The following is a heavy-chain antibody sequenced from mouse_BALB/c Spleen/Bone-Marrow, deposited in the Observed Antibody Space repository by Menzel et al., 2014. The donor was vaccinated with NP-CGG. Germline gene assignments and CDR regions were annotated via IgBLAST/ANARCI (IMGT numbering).Heavy chain of an antibody. V-gene: IGHV1S29*02. CDR3: ERGGDRYDDWFAY. D-gene: IGHD2-14*01. CDR1: GYTFTDYN. Sequence: VQLQQPGPELVKPGTSVKISCMASGYTFTDYNMHWVKQSHGKSLEWIGYIYPYNGGTGYNQKFKSKATLTVDNSSSTAYMERHSLTSEDSAVYYYERGGDRYDDWFAYWGQGALVPVSA. CDR2: IYPYNGGT. J-gene: IGHJ3*01.